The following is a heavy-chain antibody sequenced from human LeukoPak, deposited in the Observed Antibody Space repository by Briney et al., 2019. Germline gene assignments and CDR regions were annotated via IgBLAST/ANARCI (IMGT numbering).Heavy chain of an antibody. J-gene: IGHJ4*02. CDR1: GFTFSSYG. CDR3: AKNQGQWLVPVDY. V-gene: IGHV3-23*01. CDR2: ISGSGGNT. Sequence: GGSLRLSCVASGFTFSSYGMSWVRQAPGKGLEWVSTISGSGGNTYYADSVKGRFSISRDNSKNTLYLQMNSLRAEDTAVYYCAKNQGQWLVPVDYWGQGTLVTVSS. D-gene: IGHD6-19*01.